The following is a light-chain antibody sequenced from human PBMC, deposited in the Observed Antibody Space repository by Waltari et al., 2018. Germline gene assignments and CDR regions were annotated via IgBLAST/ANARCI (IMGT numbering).Light chain of an antibody. V-gene: IGLV2-23*02. Sequence: QSALTQPASVSGSPGQSITISCTGTSSDVGSFNLVSWYQLPPGKAPKLLISEVNKRPSGVSNRFFGSKSGITASLTISGLQTGDEADYYCCSYAGSTSYVVFGGGTKLTVL. CDR1: SSDVGSFNL. J-gene: IGLJ2*01. CDR3: CSYAGSTSYVV. CDR2: EVN.